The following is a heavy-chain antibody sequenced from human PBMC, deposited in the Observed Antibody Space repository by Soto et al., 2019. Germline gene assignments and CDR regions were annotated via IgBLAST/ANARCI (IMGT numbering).Heavy chain of an antibody. CDR1: GGSISRGGYY. V-gene: IGHV4-31*03. CDR3: ARAIRNYSRYYYYGMYV. D-gene: IGHD1-7*01. Sequence: SETLSLTCTVSGGSISRGGYYWSWIRQHPGKGLEWIGYIYYSGSTYYNPSLKSRVTISVDTSKNQFSLKLSSVTAADTAVYYCARAIRNYSRYYYYGMYVWGQGTTVTVSS. J-gene: IGHJ6*02. CDR2: IYYSGST.